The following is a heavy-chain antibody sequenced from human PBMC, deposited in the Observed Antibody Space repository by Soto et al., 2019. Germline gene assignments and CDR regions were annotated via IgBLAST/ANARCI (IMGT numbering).Heavy chain of an antibody. Sequence: QVQLVQSGAEVKKPGASVKVSCKASGYTSISYDINWVRQATGQGLEWMGWMNPNTGDTGYAQKFQGRVTMTRNTPINTANLELSSLRSDDTAVYFCARGDGYIFDYWGQGTLVTVSS. J-gene: IGHJ4*02. CDR2: MNPNTGDT. V-gene: IGHV1-8*01. CDR3: ARGDGYIFDY. D-gene: IGHD5-12*01. CDR1: GYTSISYD.